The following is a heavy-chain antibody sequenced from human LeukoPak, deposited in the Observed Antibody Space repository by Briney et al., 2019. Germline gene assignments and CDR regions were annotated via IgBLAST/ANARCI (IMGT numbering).Heavy chain of an antibody. CDR2: IYYSGST. J-gene: IGHJ4*02. CDR1: GGSISSYY. CDR3: ARDGIAAAKE. V-gene: IGHV4-59*12. Sequence: SETLSLTCTVSGGSISSYYWSWIRQPPGKGLEWIGSIYYSGSTYYNPSLKSRVTISVDTSKNQFSLKLSSVTAADTAVYYCARDGIAAAKEWGQGTLVTVSS. D-gene: IGHD6-13*01.